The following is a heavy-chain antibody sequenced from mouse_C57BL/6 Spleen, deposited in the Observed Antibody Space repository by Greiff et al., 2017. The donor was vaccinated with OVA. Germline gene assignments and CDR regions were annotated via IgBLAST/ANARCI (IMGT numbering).Heavy chain of an antibody. CDR3: TRDGSSYWYFDV. Sequence: VQLQQSGAELVRPGDSVTLSCKASGYTFTDYEMHWVKQTPVHGLEWIGAIDPETGGTAYNQKFKGKAILTADKSSSTAYMELRSLTSEDSAVYYCTRDGSSYWYFDVWGTGTTVTVSS. CDR2: IDPETGGT. D-gene: IGHD1-1*01. V-gene: IGHV1-15*01. CDR1: GYTFTDYE. J-gene: IGHJ1*03.